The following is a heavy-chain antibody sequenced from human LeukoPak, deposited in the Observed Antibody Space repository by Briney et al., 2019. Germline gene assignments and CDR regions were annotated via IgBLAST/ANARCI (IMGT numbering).Heavy chain of an antibody. Sequence: GGSLRLSCAASGFTVSSNYMSWVRQAPGKGLEWVSVIYSGGSTYYADSVRGRFTISRDNSKNTLYLQMNSLRAEDTAVYYCVRDGLYSSGWYDYWGQGTLVTVSS. V-gene: IGHV3-53*05. D-gene: IGHD6-19*01. CDR3: VRDGLYSSGWYDY. CDR2: IYSGGST. J-gene: IGHJ4*02. CDR1: GFTVSSNY.